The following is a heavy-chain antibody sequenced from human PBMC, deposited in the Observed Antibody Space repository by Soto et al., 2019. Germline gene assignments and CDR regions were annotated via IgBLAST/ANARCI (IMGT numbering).Heavy chain of an antibody. CDR1: GYTFTSYG. CDR2: ISAYNGNT. CDR3: ARHRRRNISRNSFDP. Sequence: QVQLVQSGAEVKKPGASVKVSCKASGYTFTSYGISWVRQAPGQGLEWMGWISAYNGNTNYAQKPQGRVTMTTDTSTSTAYMELRSLRPDATPVYYCARHRRRNISRNSFDPWGQGTLVTVSS. D-gene: IGHD3-16*02. V-gene: IGHV1-18*01. J-gene: IGHJ5*02.